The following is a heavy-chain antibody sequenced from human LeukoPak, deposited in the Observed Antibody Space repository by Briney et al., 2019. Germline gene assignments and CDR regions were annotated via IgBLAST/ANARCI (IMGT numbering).Heavy chain of an antibody. CDR1: GFTFSSYA. D-gene: IGHD6-19*01. J-gene: IGHJ5*02. CDR2: ISGSGGST. V-gene: IGHV3-23*01. Sequence: PGGSLRLSCAASGFTFSSYAMSWVRQAPGKGLEWVSAISGSGGSTYYADSVKGRFTISRDNSKNTLYLQMNSLRAEDTAVYYCAKAPLSIAVAGTRSFDHWGQGTLVTVSS. CDR3: AKAPLSIAVAGTRSFDH.